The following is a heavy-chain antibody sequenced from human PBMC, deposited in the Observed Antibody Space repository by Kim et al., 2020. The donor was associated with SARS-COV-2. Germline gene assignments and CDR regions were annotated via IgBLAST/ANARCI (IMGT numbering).Heavy chain of an antibody. CDR1: GGSFSGYY. CDR3: ARGPVTTMDV. J-gene: IGHJ6*02. V-gene: IGHV4-34*01. Sequence: SETLSLTCAVYGGSFSGYYWSWIRQPPGKGLEWIGEINHSGSTNYNPSLKSRVTISVDTSKNQFSLKLSSVTAADTAVYYCARGPVTTMDVWGQGTTVTVSS. CDR2: INHSGST. D-gene: IGHD4-17*01.